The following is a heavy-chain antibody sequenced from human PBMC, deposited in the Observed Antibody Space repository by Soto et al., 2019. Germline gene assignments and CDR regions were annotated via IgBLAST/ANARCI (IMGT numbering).Heavy chain of an antibody. V-gene: IGHV4-30-4*01. CDR3: ARSQYYYDSSGYYLNWFDP. J-gene: IGHJ5*02. CDR1: GGSISSGDYY. Sequence: SETLSLTCTVSGGSISSGDYYWSWIRQPPGKGLEWIGYIYYSGSTYYNPSLKSRVTISVDTSKNQFSLKLSSVTAADTAVYYCARSQYYYDSSGYYLNWFDPWGQGTLVTVSS. D-gene: IGHD3-22*01. CDR2: IYYSGST.